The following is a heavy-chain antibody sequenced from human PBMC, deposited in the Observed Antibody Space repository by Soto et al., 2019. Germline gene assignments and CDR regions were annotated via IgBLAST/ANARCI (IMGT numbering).Heavy chain of an antibody. V-gene: IGHV1-2*04. CDR1: GYSFTDYH. J-gene: IGHJ6*02. CDR3: ARGDSTDCSNGVCSFFYNHDMDV. CDR2: INPKSGGT. D-gene: IGHD2-8*01. Sequence: SVEVSFRASGYSFTDYHIHWVRQAPGQGLECLGRINPKSGGTSTAQKFQGWVTMTTDTSISTASMELTRLTSDDTAIYYCARGDSTDCSNGVCSFFYNHDMDVWGQGTTVTVSS.